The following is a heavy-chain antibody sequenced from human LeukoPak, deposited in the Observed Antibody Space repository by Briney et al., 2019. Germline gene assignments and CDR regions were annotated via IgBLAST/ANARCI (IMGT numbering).Heavy chain of an antibody. Sequence: GGSLRLSCVASGFTFSRSGMHWVRQAPGEGLEWVAVISHDGSSKHCADSVKGRFTISRDNSKNTLYLQMNSLRTEDTAVYYCAKDRSSTWSIDYWGQGTLVTVSS. J-gene: IGHJ4*02. CDR2: ISHDGSSK. CDR1: GFTFSRSG. D-gene: IGHD6-13*01. CDR3: AKDRSSTWSIDY. V-gene: IGHV3-30*18.